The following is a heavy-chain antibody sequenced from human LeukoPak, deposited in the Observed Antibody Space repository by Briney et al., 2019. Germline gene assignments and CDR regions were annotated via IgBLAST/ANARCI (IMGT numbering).Heavy chain of an antibody. J-gene: IGHJ2*01. CDR2: INHSGST. Sequence: PSETLSLTCAVYGGSFSGYYWSWIRQPPGKGLEWIGEINHSGSTNYNPSLKSRVTISVDTSKNQFSLKLSSVTAADTAVYYCARGATIGNLWGRGTLVTVSS. V-gene: IGHV4-34*01. CDR3: ARGATIGNL. CDR1: GGSFSGYY. D-gene: IGHD1-26*01.